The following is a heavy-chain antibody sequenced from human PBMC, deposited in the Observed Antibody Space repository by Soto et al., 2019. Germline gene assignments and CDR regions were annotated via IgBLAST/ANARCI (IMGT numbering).Heavy chain of an antibody. CDR2: IIPIFGTA. CDR1: GGTFSSYA. V-gene: IGHV1-69*06. J-gene: IGHJ3*02. Sequence: SVKVSCKASGGTFSSYAISWVRQAPGQGLEWTGGIIPIFGTANYAQKFQGRVTITADKSTSTAYMELSSLRSEDTAVYYCARAWDIVVVPAAILSGAFDIWGQGTMVTVSS. D-gene: IGHD2-2*02. CDR3: ARAWDIVVVPAAILSGAFDI.